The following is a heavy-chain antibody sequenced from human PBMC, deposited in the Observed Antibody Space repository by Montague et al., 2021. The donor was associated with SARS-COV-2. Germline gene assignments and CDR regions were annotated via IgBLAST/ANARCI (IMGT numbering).Heavy chain of an antibody. J-gene: IGHJ2*01. Sequence: SETLSLTCTVSGGSISSYYWSWIRQPPGKGLEWIGYIYYSGSTNYNPSLNSRVTISVDTSKNQFSLKLSSVTAADTAVYYCVRGAPTITMIVVVFTGAGWYFDLWGRGTLVTVSS. D-gene: IGHD3-22*01. V-gene: IGHV4-59*12. CDR3: VRGAPTITMIVVVFTGAGWYFDL. CDR1: GGSISSYY. CDR2: IYYSGST.